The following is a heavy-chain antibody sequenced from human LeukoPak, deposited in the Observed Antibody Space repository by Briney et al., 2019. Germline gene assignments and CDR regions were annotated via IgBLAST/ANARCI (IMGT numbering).Heavy chain of an antibody. J-gene: IGHJ5*02. V-gene: IGHV4-59*08. CDR1: GGSISYYY. CDR2: IFHTGLT. Sequence: SETLSLTCTVSGGSISYYYWSWIRQSPGKGLEWIGHIFHTGLTNYNPSLENRVSISLDTSKAQFSLRLTSVTAADTAVYYCARRAEHGWFDPWGQGTLVTVSS. D-gene: IGHD1-26*01. CDR3: ARRAEHGWFDP.